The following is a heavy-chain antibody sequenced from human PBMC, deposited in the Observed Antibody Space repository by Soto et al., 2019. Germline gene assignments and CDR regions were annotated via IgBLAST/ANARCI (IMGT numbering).Heavy chain of an antibody. Sequence: ASVKVSCKDSGYTFTSYAMHWVRQAPGQRLEWMGWINAGNGNTKYSQKFQGRVTITRDTSASTAYMELSSLRSEDTAVYYRASGKDIGVVPATRPQAEYYYYGMDVWGQGTTVTVSS. V-gene: IGHV1-3*01. CDR1: GYTFTSYA. CDR3: ASGKDIGVVPATRPQAEYYYYGMDV. D-gene: IGHD2-2*01. J-gene: IGHJ6*02. CDR2: INAGNGNT.